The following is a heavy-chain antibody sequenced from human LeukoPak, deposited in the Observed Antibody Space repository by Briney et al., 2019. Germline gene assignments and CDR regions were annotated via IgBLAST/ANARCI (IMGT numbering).Heavy chain of an antibody. CDR2: ISSSGSTI. CDR3: ARGVGLTQGGTFDY. V-gene: IGHV3-48*03. J-gene: IGHJ4*02. Sequence: GGSLRLSCAASGFSFTSYEMHWVRQAPGKGLEWVSYISSSGSTIYYADSVQGRFTISRDNAKNSLYLQMNSLRAEDTAVYYCARGVGLTQGGTFDYWGQGTLVTVSS. CDR1: GFSFTSYE. D-gene: IGHD1-1*01.